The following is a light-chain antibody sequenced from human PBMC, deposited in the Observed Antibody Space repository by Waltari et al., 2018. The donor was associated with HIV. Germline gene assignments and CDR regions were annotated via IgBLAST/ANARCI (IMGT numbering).Light chain of an antibody. V-gene: IGLV4-69*01. CDR1: SGHSHYA. CDR3: QTWGTGVRV. J-gene: IGLJ3*02. Sequence: QLVVTQSPSASASLGASVKLTCTLSSGHSHYAIAWLQQQPQKAPRYLMKVNSDGSHNRGDGIPDRFSGSSSGAECYLTISSLQSEDESDYFCQTWGTGVRVFGGGTKLTVL. CDR2: VNSDGSH.